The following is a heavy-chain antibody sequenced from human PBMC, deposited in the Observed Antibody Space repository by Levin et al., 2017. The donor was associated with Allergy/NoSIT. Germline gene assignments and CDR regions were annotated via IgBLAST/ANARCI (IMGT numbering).Heavy chain of an antibody. Sequence: ASVKVSCKGSGYSFTSYWIGWVRQMPGKGLEWMGIIYPGDSDTRYSPSFQGQVTISADKSISTAYLQWSSLKASDTAMYYCARRNYDFWSGYPPPFDYWGQGTLVTVSS. CDR3: ARRNYDFWSGYPPPFDY. J-gene: IGHJ4*02. CDR2: IYPGDSDT. CDR1: GYSFTSYW. D-gene: IGHD3-3*01. V-gene: IGHV5-51*01.